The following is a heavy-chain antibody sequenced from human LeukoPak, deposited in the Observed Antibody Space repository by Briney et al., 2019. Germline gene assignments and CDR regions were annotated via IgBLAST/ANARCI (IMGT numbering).Heavy chain of an antibody. D-gene: IGHD6-19*01. J-gene: IGHJ3*02. CDR1: GGSISGYY. V-gene: IGHV4-59*01. Sequence: PSETLSLTCSVSGGSISGYYWSWLRQPPGKGLQWIGYIHYSGSTNYNPSLRSRVTMSLDTSKNQFSLSLTSVTAADTAMYYCALDTSGWSDDSFDIWGQGTKVTVSS. CDR3: ALDTSGWSDDSFDI. CDR2: IHYSGST.